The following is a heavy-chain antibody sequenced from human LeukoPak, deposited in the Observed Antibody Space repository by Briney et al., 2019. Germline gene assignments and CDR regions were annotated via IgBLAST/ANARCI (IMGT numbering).Heavy chain of an antibody. V-gene: IGHV3-23*01. CDR3: AKATGNLGN. CDR1: GFTFSNYA. CDR2: ISNANGDT. J-gene: IGHJ4*02. D-gene: IGHD1-1*01. Sequence: GGSLRLSCAASGFTFSNYAMSWVRQAPGKGLEWVSTISNANGDTYYADSVKGRFTISRDNSKNTLYLQMNSLTGEDTAIYYCAKATGNLGNWGQGTLVTLSS.